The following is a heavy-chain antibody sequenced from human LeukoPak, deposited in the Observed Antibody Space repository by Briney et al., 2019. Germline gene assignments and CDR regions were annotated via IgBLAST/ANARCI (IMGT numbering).Heavy chain of an antibody. CDR3: AREEDYYDSSGYYGAWFDP. CDR1: GYTFTGYY. Sequence: ASVKVSCKASGYTFTGYYMHWVRQAPGQGPEWMGWINPNSGGTNYAQKFQGRVTMTKDTSISTAYMELSRLRSDDTAVYYCAREEDYYDSSGYYGAWFDPWGQGTLVTVSS. J-gene: IGHJ5*02. D-gene: IGHD3-22*01. V-gene: IGHV1-2*02. CDR2: INPNSGGT.